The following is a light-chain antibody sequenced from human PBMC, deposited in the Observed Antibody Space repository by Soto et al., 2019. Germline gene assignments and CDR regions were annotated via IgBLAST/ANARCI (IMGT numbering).Light chain of an antibody. V-gene: IGKV1-5*03. CDR2: KAS. CDR3: QHYNIYSWT. J-gene: IGKJ1*01. CDR1: QSINSW. Sequence: DIQMTQSPSTLSASVGDRVTITCRASQSINSWLAWFQQKPGKAPKLLIYKASSLESGVPSRFSGSRSETEFTLTISSLQPDDFATYFCQHYNIYSWTFGKGTKVDIK.